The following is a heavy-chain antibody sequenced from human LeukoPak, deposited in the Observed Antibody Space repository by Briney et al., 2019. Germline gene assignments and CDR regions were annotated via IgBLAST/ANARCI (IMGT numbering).Heavy chain of an antibody. V-gene: IGHV4-59*08. Sequence: SETLSLTCTVSGGSINSYYWSWIRQPPGKVLEWIGYTYYSGTTNYNPSLKSRVIISVDTSQNQFSLKLSSVTAADTAVYYCARNKGRYGSGRVHFDPWGQGTLVTVSS. CDR2: TYYSGTT. D-gene: IGHD3-10*01. CDR1: GGSINSYY. J-gene: IGHJ5*02. CDR3: ARNKGRYGSGRVHFDP.